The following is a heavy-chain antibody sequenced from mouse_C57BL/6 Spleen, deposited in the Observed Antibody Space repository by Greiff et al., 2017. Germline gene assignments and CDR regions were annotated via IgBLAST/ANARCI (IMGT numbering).Heavy chain of an antibody. V-gene: IGHV5-16*01. CDR3: ARDDGYYGSSPWFAY. CDR2: INYEGSST. J-gene: IGHJ3*01. CDR1: GFTFSDYS. D-gene: IGHD1-1*01. Sequence: EVMLVESEGGLVQPGSSMKLSCTASGFTFSDYSMAWVRQVPEKGLEWVANINYEGSSTYYLDSLKSRFIISGDNAKNILYLQMSSLKSEDTATYYCARDDGYYGSSPWFAYWGQGTLVTVSA.